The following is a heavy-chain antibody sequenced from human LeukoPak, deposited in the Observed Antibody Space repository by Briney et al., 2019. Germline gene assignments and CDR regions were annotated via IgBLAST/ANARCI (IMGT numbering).Heavy chain of an antibody. V-gene: IGHV3-64*02. D-gene: IGHD3-10*01. J-gene: IGHJ4*02. Sequence: AGGTLRLSCAASGFTFSRCNMHWVRQPPGKRLEYFSDISSNGRSTYYADSVKGRFTLSRDNSKNTLYLQMGSLRIEDTAVYYCARELDGSGSFDYWGQGTLVTVSS. CDR1: GFTFSRCN. CDR3: ARELDGSGSFDY. CDR2: ISSNGRST.